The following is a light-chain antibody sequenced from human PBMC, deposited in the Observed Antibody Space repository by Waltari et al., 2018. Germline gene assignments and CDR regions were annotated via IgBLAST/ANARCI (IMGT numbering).Light chain of an antibody. Sequence: QSALTQPASVSGSPGQSITISCTGTSSDVGGYNYVSWYQQHPGKAPKLMIYEVSNRPSGCYNRFSGSKSGNTASLTISGLQAEDEADYYCSSYTSSSTYVVGTGTKVTVL. CDR1: SSDVGGYNY. J-gene: IGLJ1*01. CDR3: SSYTSSSTYV. V-gene: IGLV2-14*01. CDR2: EVS.